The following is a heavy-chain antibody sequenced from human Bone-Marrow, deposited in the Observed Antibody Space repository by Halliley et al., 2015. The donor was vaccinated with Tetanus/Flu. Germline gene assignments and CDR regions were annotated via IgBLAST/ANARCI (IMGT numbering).Heavy chain of an antibody. CDR2: ISSCSRFI. Sequence: WVSSISSCSRFIEYADSLKGRFTISRDNAKNSMYLQMNSLRPEDTVVYYCARFGALGMHSVDLWGQGTTVTVSS. D-gene: IGHD3-3*01. J-gene: IGHJ6*02. CDR3: ARFGALGMHSVDL. V-gene: IGHV3-21*01.